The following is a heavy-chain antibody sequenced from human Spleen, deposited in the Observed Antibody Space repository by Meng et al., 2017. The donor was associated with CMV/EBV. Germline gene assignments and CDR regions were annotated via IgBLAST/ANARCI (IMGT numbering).Heavy chain of an antibody. CDR3: ARNRERITIFGVGMDV. CDR1: GGIFSSYA. Sequence: SVKVSCKASGGIFSSYAISWVRQAPGQGLEWMGGIIPIFGTASYAQKFQGRVTITTDESTSTAYMELSSLRSEDTAVYYCARNRERITIFGVGMDVWGQGTTVTVSS. D-gene: IGHD3-3*01. V-gene: IGHV1-69*05. J-gene: IGHJ6*02. CDR2: IIPIFGTA.